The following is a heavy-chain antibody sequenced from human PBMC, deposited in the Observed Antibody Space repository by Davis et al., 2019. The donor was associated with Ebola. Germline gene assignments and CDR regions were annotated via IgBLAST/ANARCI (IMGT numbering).Heavy chain of an antibody. J-gene: IGHJ6*04. CDR1: VITFSSYA. Sequence: PGGPLRLSCTDSVITFSSYAMTWVRQAPGKGLEWVSAISGSGGSTYYADSVKGRFTISRDNSKKTLYLQMNSLRAEDTAVYYCAKSGLSFGVVKYHYGMDVWGKGTTVTVSS. CDR2: ISGSGGST. V-gene: IGHV3-23*01. CDR3: AKSGLSFGVVKYHYGMDV. D-gene: IGHD3-3*01.